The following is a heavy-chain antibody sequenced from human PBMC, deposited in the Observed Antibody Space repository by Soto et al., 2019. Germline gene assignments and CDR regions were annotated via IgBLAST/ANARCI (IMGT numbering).Heavy chain of an antibody. J-gene: IGHJ3*02. CDR3: ATVRGYRQDFDAFDI. Sequence: QVQLVESGGGVVQPGRSLRLSCAASGFSFSNYAMHWVRQAPGKGLEWVAVISYDGSNKYYADSVKGRFTISRDNSKNTLYLQMNNQRTEDTAVYYCATVRGYRQDFDAFDIWGQGTMVTVSS. CDR2: ISYDGSNK. D-gene: IGHD3-16*02. V-gene: IGHV3-30-3*01. CDR1: GFSFSNYA.